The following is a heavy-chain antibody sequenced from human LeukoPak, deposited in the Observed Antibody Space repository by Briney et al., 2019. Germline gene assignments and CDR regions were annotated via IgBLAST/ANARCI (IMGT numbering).Heavy chain of an antibody. Sequence: SETLSLTCSVSGDSISSDYWSWIRQPPGKGLEWIGYIYRIGNTDYNPSLKSRVTISLDTSKNQLSLNLTSVTAADTAVYYCAGRGQRYFRDWGADTLVTVSS. V-gene: IGHV4-4*08. J-gene: IGHJ1*01. CDR1: GDSISSDY. CDR3: AGRGQRYFRD. CDR2: IYRIGNT.